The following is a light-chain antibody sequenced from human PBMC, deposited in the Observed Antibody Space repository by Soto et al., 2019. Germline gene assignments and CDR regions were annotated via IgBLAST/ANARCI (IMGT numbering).Light chain of an antibody. CDR2: AVS. Sequence: QSVLTQPASVSGSPGQSITISCTGTSSDVGGYNYVSWYQHHPGKAPKLVIYAVSNRPSGVSNRFSGSKSGNTASLTISGLQPEDEADYYCCSYTTSNTRQIVFGTGTKDTVL. CDR3: CSYTTSNTRQIV. V-gene: IGLV2-14*03. J-gene: IGLJ1*01. CDR1: SSDVGGYNY.